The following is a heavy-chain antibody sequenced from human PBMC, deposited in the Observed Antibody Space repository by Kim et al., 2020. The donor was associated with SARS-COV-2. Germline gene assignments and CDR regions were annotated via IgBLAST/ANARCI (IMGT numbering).Heavy chain of an antibody. CDR2: ISWNSGSI. CDR3: AKGGYGSGTIDY. CDR1: GFTFDDYA. V-gene: IGHV3-9*01. D-gene: IGHD3-10*01. Sequence: GGSLRLSCAASGFTFDDYAMHWVRQAPGKGLEWVSGISWNSGSIGYADSVKGRFTISRDNAKNSLYLQMNSLRAEDTALYYCAKGGYGSGTIDYWGQGTLVTVSS. J-gene: IGHJ4*02.